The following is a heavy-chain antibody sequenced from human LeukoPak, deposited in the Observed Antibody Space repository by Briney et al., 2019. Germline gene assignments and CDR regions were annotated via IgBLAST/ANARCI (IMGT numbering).Heavy chain of an antibody. CDR2: INDSGTT. CDR1: GESFSGYY. CDR3: ARGASCGGDCYWEDYYYYGTDV. D-gene: IGHD2-21*02. J-gene: IGHJ6*02. V-gene: IGHV4-34*01. Sequence: SETLSLTCAVYGESFSGYYWSWIRQPPGKGLEWIGEINDSGTTNHNPSLKSRVTISIDSSKNQFSLKLSSVTAADTAVYYCARGASCGGDCYWEDYYYYGTDVWGQGTTVTVSS.